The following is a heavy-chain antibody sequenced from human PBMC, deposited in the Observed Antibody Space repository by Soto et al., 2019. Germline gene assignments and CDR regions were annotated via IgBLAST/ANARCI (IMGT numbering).Heavy chain of an antibody. D-gene: IGHD3-22*01. Sequence: QVQLVQSGAEVKKPGSSVKVSCKASGGTFSTYTITWVRQAPGQGLEWMGRIIPIIGIINYAQKFQGRVTITADNSTGTAYMELTRLRSDDTAVYYCAGDPDSHYNDSHASSYPWGQGTLVTVSS. CDR3: AGDPDSHYNDSHASSYP. CDR1: GGTFSTYT. CDR2: IIPIIGII. J-gene: IGHJ5*02. V-gene: IGHV1-69*08.